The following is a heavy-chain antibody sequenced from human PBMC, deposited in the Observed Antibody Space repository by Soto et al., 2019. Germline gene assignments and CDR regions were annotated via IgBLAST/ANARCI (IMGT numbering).Heavy chain of an antibody. CDR3: GGVFEH. Sequence: EVQLVESGGALVQPGGSLRLSCVASGITLRNVWMHWVRQAPGQGLEWVSRIDNDGGDTSYADSVRGRFTISRDNAKNTLYLQRNSLRVEDTDVYYCGGVFEHWCQATLVTVSS. CDR2: IDNDGGDT. CDR1: GITLRNVW. V-gene: IGHV3-74*01. J-gene: IGHJ4*02. D-gene: IGHD3-10*01.